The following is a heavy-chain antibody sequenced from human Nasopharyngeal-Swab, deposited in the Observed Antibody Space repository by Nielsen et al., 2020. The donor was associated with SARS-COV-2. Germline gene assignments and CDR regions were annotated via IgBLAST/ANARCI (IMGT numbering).Heavy chain of an antibody. Sequence: GESLKISCSVSGFTFSTSALCWVRQAPGKGLEWVSAISISGATTFYADSVRGRFTSSRDNDRNTVDLQMSSLKVEDTAIYYCAKEEGPNDYWGQGTLVTVSS. CDR2: ISISGATT. V-gene: IGHV3-23*01. CDR1: GFTFSTSA. J-gene: IGHJ4*02. CDR3: AKEEGPNDY.